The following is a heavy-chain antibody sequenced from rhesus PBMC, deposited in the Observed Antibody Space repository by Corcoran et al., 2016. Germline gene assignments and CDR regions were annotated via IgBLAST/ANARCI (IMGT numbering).Heavy chain of an antibody. J-gene: IGHJ4*01. V-gene: IGHV4-169*01. D-gene: IGHD3-9*01. CDR2: ISGSGSTT. CDR3: VSGGYADY. CDR1: GGSISSSD. Sequence: QLQLQESGPGLVKPSETLSVTCAVSGGSISSSDWSWIRQAPGKGREWIGYISGSGSTTTYTPSLMCRVTLSVATSKSQVSLKLSSVTAADTAVYYCVSGGYADYWGQGVLVTVSS.